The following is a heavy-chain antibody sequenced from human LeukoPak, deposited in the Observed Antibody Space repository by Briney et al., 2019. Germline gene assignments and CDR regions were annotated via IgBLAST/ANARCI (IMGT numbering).Heavy chain of an antibody. Sequence: PGGSLRLSCAASGFTFSRYSMNWVRQAPGKGLEWVSYIIDSSSTIYYADSVKGRFTISRDNAKNSLYLQMNSLRDEDTAVYYCAGGYSGGYDYWGQGTLVTVSS. CDR2: IIDSSSTI. J-gene: IGHJ4*02. D-gene: IGHD6-19*01. CDR1: GFTFSRYS. CDR3: AGGYSGGYDY. V-gene: IGHV3-48*02.